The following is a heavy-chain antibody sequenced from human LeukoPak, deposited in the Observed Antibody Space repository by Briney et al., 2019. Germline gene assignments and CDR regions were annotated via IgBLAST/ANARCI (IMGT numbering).Heavy chain of an antibody. V-gene: IGHV3-30*18. CDR1: GFTFSSYG. CDR3: AKDSYAGGFDY. J-gene: IGHJ4*02. Sequence: PGGSLRLSCAASGFTFSSYGMHWVRQAPGKGLEWVAVISYDGSNKYYADSVKGRFTISRDNSKNTLCLQMNSLRAEDTAVYYCAKDSYAGGFDYWGQGTLVTVSS. CDR2: ISYDGSNK. D-gene: IGHD1-26*01.